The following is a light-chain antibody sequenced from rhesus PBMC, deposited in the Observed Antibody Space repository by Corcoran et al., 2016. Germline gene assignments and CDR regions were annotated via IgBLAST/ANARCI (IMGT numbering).Light chain of an antibody. Sequence: QAVVTQGPSLSVSPGGTVSLTCSSSTATVTSRNYANWFQQKPGKAPRGLIYNINIKHSWTPARFSGSLAGGKAALTLSGAQPEDEAEYYCLLYYSGTELVFGSGSKLTVL. CDR3: LLYYSGTELV. CDR2: NIN. CDR1: TATVTSRNY. J-gene: IGLJ6*01. V-gene: IGLV7-76*01.